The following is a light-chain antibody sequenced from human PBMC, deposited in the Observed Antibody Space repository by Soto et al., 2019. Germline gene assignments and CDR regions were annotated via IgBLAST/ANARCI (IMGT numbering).Light chain of an antibody. Sequence: QSVLTQPRSVSGSPGQSVAISCTGTSSDVGGYNYVSWYRQHPGKAPKVMIFDVNKRPSGVPDRFSGSKSGNTASLTISGLQAEDEADYYCCSYAGRYTYVFGTGTKVTVL. CDR3: CSYAGRYTYV. CDR1: SSDVGGYNY. V-gene: IGLV2-11*01. J-gene: IGLJ1*01. CDR2: DVN.